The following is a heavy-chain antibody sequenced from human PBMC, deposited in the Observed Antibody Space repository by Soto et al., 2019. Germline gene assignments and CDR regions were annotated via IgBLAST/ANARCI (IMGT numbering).Heavy chain of an antibody. CDR3: ARVAY. CDR2: ISSGSSDT. V-gene: IGHV3-21*01. J-gene: IGHJ4*02. CDR1: GFTFSSYA. Sequence: GGSLRLSCAASGFTFSSYAMNWVRQVPGKGLEWVASISSGSSDTWYADSVKGRFIISRDNAQNSLFLQMNTLRPEDTAMYYCARVAYWGPGTQVTVSS.